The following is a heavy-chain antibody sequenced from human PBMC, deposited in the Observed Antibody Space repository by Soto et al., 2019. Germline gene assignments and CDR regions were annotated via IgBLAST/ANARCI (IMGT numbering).Heavy chain of an antibody. CDR1: GGTFSSYA. V-gene: IGHV1-69*06. CDR3: ARSVPIAAAHYYYYGMDV. Sequence: ASVKVSCKASGGTFSSYAISWVRQAPGQGLEWMGGIIPIFGTANYAQKFQGRVTITADKSTSTAYMELSSLRSEDTAVYYCARSVPIAAAHYYYYGMDVWGQGTTVTVS. J-gene: IGHJ6*02. D-gene: IGHD6-13*01. CDR2: IIPIFGTA.